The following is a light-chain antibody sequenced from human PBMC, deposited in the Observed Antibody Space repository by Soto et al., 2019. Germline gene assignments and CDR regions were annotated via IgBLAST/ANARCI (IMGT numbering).Light chain of an antibody. CDR1: QSISSW. CDR2: AAS. V-gene: IGKV1-27*01. CDR3: QKYNSVWT. J-gene: IGKJ1*01. Sequence: DIQMTQSPSTLSASVGDRVTITCRASQSISSWLAWYQQKPGKAPKLLIYAASTLQSGVPSRFSGSGSGTDFTLTISSLQPEDVATYYCQKYNSVWTFGQGTKVEI.